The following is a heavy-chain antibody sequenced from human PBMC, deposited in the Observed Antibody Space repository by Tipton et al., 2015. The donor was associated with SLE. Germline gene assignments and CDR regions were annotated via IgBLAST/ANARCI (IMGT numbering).Heavy chain of an antibody. CDR3: ARLPQSRLFDL. CDR1: GGSISSGGYY. J-gene: IGHJ4*02. CDR2: SYFTGSI. V-gene: IGHV4-31*03. Sequence: TLSLTCTVSGGSISSGGYYWSWIRQPPGKGLEWLGYSYFTGSIYYNPSLKIRVTMSVDTSRNQFSLSLTSVTAADTAVYYCARLPQSRLFDLWGQGTLVTVSS.